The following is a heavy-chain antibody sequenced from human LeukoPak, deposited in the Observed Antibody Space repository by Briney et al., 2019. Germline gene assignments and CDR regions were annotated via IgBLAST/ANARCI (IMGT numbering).Heavy chain of an antibody. V-gene: IGHV3-74*01. Sequence: GGSLRLSFSASGFPFNSYWMHWVRPAPGKGLEWVSRIKSDGSTRYPDSVKGRFTISRDNAKNTVSLQMNSLRAEDTGVYYCARAPSEIGGYYPEYFRHWGQGTLGTVSP. D-gene: IGHD3-22*01. CDR1: GFPFNSYW. CDR3: ARAPSEIGGYYPEYFRH. J-gene: IGHJ1*01. CDR2: IKSDGST.